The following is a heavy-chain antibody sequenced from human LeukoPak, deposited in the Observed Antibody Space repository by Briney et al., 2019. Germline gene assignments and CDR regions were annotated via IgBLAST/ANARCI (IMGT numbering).Heavy chain of an antibody. D-gene: IGHD3-22*01. J-gene: IGHJ3*02. CDR3: AREWNYYDSSGPDAFDI. V-gene: IGHV1-18*01. Sequence: GASVKVSCKASGYTFTSYGISWVRQAPGQGLEWMGWISAYNGNTNYAQKLQGRVTMTTDTSTSTAYMELRSLRSDDTAVYYCAREWNYYDSSGPDAFDIWGQGTMVTVSS. CDR2: ISAYNGNT. CDR1: GYTFTSYG.